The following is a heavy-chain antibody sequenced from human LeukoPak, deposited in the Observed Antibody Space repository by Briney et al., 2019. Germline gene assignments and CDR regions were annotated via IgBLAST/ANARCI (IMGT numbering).Heavy chain of an antibody. CDR3: ARDKAVAGEYFDY. CDR2: MYTSGST. J-gene: IGHJ4*02. Sequence: SQTLSLTCTVSGGSISSGSYYWSWIRQPAGKGLEWIGRMYTSGSTNYNPSLKSRVTISVDTSKNQFPLELSSVTAADTAVYYCARDKAVAGEYFDYWGQGTLVTVSS. V-gene: IGHV4-61*02. CDR1: GGSISSGSYY. D-gene: IGHD6-19*01.